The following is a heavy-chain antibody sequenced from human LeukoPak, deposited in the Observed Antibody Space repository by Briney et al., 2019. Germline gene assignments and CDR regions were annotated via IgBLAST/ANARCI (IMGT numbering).Heavy chain of an antibody. CDR3: ARHMHNGGHGN. CDR1: GGSVSSYSYY. CDR2: ISYTGNT. D-gene: IGHD2-8*01. V-gene: IGHV4-39*01. J-gene: IGHJ4*02. Sequence: VSGGSVSSYSYYWGWFRQPPGKGLEWIGSISYTGNTYYNPSLKSRVTISADTSKSQFSLRLGSVSAADTAVYYCARHMHNGGHGNWGQGTLVTVSS.